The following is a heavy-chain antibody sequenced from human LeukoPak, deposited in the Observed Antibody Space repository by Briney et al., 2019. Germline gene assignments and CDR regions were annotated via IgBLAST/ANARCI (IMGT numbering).Heavy chain of an antibody. D-gene: IGHD4-17*01. CDR3: ARDRYGDYSIDY. J-gene: IGHJ4*02. CDR2: ISSSTSYI. V-gene: IGHV3-21*01. Sequence: GGSLRLSCAASGFTFSSYTMNWVRQAPGKGLEWVSSISSSTSYIYYADSVEGRFTISRDNAKNSLYLQMNSLRAEDTAVYYCARDRYGDYSIDYWGQGTLVTVSS. CDR1: GFTFSSYT.